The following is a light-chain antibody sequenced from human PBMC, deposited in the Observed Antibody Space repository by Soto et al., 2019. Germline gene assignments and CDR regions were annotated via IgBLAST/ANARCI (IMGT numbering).Light chain of an antibody. CDR1: QSVTSSY. CDR3: HQYGASPRT. V-gene: IGKV3-20*01. J-gene: IGKJ1*01. CDR2: GAS. Sequence: IVLTQSPDTLSLSPGERATLSCRASQSVTSSYLAWYQQKPGQAPRLLIFGASNRATGIPDRVSGSGSGTEFTLIINGLEPEYFAVYSCHQYGASPRTFGQGTKVEIK.